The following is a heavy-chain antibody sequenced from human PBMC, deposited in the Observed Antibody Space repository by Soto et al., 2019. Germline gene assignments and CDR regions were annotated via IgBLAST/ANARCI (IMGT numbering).Heavy chain of an antibody. V-gene: IGHV1-69*02. J-gene: IGHJ6*02. CDR1: GGTFSSYT. Sequence: GASVKVSCKASGGTFSSYTISWVRQAPGQGLEWMGRIIPILGIANYAQKFQGRVTITADKSTSTAYMELSSLRSEDTAVYYCARRILYCSGGSCYHSYYYYYGMDVWGQGTTVTVSS. CDR3: ARRILYCSGGSCYHSYYYYYGMDV. D-gene: IGHD2-15*01. CDR2: IIPILGIA.